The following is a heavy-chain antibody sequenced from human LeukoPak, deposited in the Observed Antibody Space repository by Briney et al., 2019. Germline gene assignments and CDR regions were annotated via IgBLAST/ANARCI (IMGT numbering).Heavy chain of an antibody. J-gene: IGHJ4*02. V-gene: IGHV3-23*01. CDR1: GFTFSSYA. Sequence: PGGSLRLSCAASGFTFSSYAMSWVRQAPGKGLEWVSAISGSGGSTYYADSVKGRFTISRDNSKNTLYLQMNSLRAEDTALYYCATKGTTVTTNYFDYWGQGTLVTVSS. CDR2: ISGSGGST. CDR3: ATKGTTVTTNYFDY. D-gene: IGHD4-11*01.